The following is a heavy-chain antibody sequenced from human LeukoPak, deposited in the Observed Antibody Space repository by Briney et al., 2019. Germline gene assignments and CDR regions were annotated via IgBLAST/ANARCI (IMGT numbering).Heavy chain of an antibody. CDR2: IIPIFGIA. D-gene: IGHD2-2*02. V-gene: IGHV1-69*04. J-gene: IGHJ6*02. CDR1: GGTFSSYA. Sequence: SVKVSCKASGGTFSSYAISWVRQAPGQGLEWMGRIIPIFGIANYAQKFQGRVTITADKSTSTAYMELSSLRSEDTAVYYCARDLTYCSSTSCNTGHYYYYYGMDVWGQGTTVTVSS. CDR3: ARDLTYCSSTSCNTGHYYYYYGMDV.